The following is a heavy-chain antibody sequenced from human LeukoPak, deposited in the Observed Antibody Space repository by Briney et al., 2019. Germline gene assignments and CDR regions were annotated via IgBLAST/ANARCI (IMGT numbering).Heavy chain of an antibody. CDR1: GFTFSNAW. V-gene: IGHV3-15*01. CDR3: TTDWSVVVPAPMSGGYGMDV. Sequence: GGSLRLSCAASGFTFSNAWMCWVRQAPGKGLEWVGRIKSKTDGGTTDYAAPVKGRFTISRDDSKNTPSLKMNSLKPEDTAVYYCTTDWSVVVPAPMSGGYGMDVWGQGTTVTASS. D-gene: IGHD2-2*01. J-gene: IGHJ6*02. CDR2: IKSKTDGGTT.